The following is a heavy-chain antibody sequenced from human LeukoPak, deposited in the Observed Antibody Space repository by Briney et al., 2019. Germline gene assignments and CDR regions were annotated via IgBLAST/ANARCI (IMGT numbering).Heavy chain of an antibody. Sequence: PTETLSLTCTVSGGSISSHYWSWLRQPPGKGLEWIGYIYYSGSTNYNPSLKSRVTISVDTSKNQFSLKLSSVTAADTAVYYCARCEAGYSYGEFDYWGQGTLVTVSS. CDR3: ARCEAGYSYGEFDY. D-gene: IGHD5-18*01. V-gene: IGHV4-59*11. CDR2: IYYSGST. CDR1: GGSISSHY. J-gene: IGHJ4*02.